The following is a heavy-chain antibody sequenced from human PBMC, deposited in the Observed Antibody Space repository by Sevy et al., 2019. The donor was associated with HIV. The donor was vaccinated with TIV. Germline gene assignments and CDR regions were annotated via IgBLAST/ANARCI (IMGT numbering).Heavy chain of an antibody. Sequence: GWSLRLSCAASEFTFSSYEMNWVRQAPGKGLEWVSYISSSGSLIYYADSVKGRFTISRDNFKNTLYLQMNSLRAEDTAVYYCRGVGTTTNFDYWGQGTLVTVSS. D-gene: IGHD1-26*01. CDR1: EFTFSSYE. CDR2: ISSSGSLI. J-gene: IGHJ4*02. V-gene: IGHV3-48*03. CDR3: RGVGTTTNFDY.